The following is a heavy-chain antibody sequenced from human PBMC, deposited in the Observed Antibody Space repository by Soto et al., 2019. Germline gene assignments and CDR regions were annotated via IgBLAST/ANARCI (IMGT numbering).Heavy chain of an antibody. Sequence: GESLKISCKGSGYSFTSYWIGWVRQMPGKGLEWMGIIYTGDSDTRYSPSFQGKVTISADQSISTAYLQWSSLKASDTAMYYCARLSTVNTGSIHXWGQGTLVTVSX. CDR1: GYSFTSYW. D-gene: IGHD4-17*01. CDR2: IYTGDSDT. J-gene: IGHJ4*02. CDR3: ARLSTVNTGSIHX. V-gene: IGHV5-51*01.